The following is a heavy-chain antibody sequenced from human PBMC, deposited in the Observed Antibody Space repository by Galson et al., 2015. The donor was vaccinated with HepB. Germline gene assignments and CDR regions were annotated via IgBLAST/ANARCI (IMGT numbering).Heavy chain of an antibody. CDR2: ISGSGGST. J-gene: IGHJ4*02. D-gene: IGHD3-22*01. Sequence: SLRLSCAASGFTFSSYAMSWVRQAPGKGLEWVSAISGSGGSTYYADSVKGRFTISRDNSKNTLYLQMNSLRAEDTAVYYCARSNYYDSSEADYWGQGTLVTVSS. V-gene: IGHV3-23*01. CDR3: ARSNYYDSSEADY. CDR1: GFTFSSYA.